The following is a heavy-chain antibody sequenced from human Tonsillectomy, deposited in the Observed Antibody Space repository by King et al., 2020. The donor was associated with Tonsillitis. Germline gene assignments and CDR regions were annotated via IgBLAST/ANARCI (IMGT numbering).Heavy chain of an antibody. CDR1: GGSISSSSYY. V-gene: IGHV4-39*01. CDR2: IYYSGST. J-gene: IGHJ6*02. Sequence: QLQESGPGLVKPSETLSLTCTVSGGSISSSSYYWGWIRQPPGKGLEWIGIIYYSGSTYYTPSLKSRVTISVDTSKNQFSLRLSSVTAADTAVYYCARTSYYYGMDVWGQGTTVTVSS. CDR3: ARTSYYYGMDV.